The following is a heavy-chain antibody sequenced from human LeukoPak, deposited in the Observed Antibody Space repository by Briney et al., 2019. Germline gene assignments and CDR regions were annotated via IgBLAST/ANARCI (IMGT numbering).Heavy chain of an antibody. CDR3: ARDDYDILTGYQPTYYYYYGMDV. D-gene: IGHD3-9*01. V-gene: IGHV3-30-3*01. Sequence: GGSLRLSCAASGIPFSSYAMHWVRQAPGKGLEWVAVISYDGSNKYYADSVKGRFTISRDNSKNTLYLQMNSLRAEDTAVYYSARDDYDILTGYQPTYYYYYGMDVWGQGTTVTVSS. CDR1: GIPFSSYA. CDR2: ISYDGSNK. J-gene: IGHJ6*02.